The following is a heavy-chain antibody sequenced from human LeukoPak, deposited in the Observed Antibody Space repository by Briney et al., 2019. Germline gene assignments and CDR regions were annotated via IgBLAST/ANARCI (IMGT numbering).Heavy chain of an antibody. CDR1: GFTFSSYA. J-gene: IGHJ4*02. CDR2: ISGRGGST. Sequence: GGSLRLSCAASGFTFSSYAMGWVRQAPGKGLEWVSGISGRGGSTYYADSVKGRFTLSRDISKNTLYLQMNSLRVEDTAVYYCAKDTISGSPYYFDHWGQGTRVTVSS. D-gene: IGHD1-26*01. V-gene: IGHV3-23*01. CDR3: AKDTISGSPYYFDH.